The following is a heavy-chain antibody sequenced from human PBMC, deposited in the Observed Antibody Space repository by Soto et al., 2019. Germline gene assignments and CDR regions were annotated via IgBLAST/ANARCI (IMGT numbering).Heavy chain of an antibody. J-gene: IGHJ6*02. CDR2: IDPSDSYT. D-gene: IGHD3-22*01. CDR3: ARQYYDSSGYYYSYYYGMDV. CDR1: GYSFTSYW. Sequence: GESLKISCKGSGYSFTSYWIRWVRQMPGKGLEWMGRIDPSDSYTNYSPSFQGHVTISADKSISTAYLQWSSLKASDTAMYYCARQYYDSSGYYYSYYYGMDVWGQGTTVTVSS. V-gene: IGHV5-10-1*01.